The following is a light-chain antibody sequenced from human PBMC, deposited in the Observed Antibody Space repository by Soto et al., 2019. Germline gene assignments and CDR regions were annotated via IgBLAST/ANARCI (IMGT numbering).Light chain of an antibody. J-gene: IGLJ1*01. CDR2: GNT. Sequence: QSVLTQPPSVSGAPGQRVTISCTGSSSNIGAGYDVSWYQQLPGTAPKFLIYGNTDRPSGVPDRFSGSKSGTSASLAITGLQAEDEADYYCQSYDSSLSVYVFGTGTKVTVL. CDR1: SSNIGAGYD. CDR3: QSYDSSLSVYV. V-gene: IGLV1-40*01.